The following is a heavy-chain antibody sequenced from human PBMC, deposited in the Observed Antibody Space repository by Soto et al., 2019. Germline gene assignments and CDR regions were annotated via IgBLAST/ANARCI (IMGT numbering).Heavy chain of an antibody. V-gene: IGHV1-69*13. CDR2: IIPIYGKA. J-gene: IGHJ6*02. CDR3: ARAGQQLVVYGMDV. CDR1: GYTFTSYA. Sequence: GASVKVSCKASGYTFTSYAMHWVRQAPGQRLEWMGGIIPIYGKAKYAQKFQGRVTITADESTSTAYMELSSLRSEDTAVYYCARAGQQLVVYGMDVWGQGTTVTVSS. D-gene: IGHD6-13*01.